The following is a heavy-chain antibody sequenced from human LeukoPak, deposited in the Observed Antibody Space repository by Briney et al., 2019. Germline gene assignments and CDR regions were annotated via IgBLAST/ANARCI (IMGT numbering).Heavy chain of an antibody. CDR3: ARDGAAVADTYYYYGMDV. D-gene: IGHD6-19*01. J-gene: IGHJ6*02. CDR2: IIPIFGTA. CDR1: GGTFSSYA. V-gene: IGHV1-69*06. Sequence: SVKVSCKASGGTFSSYAISWVRQAPGQGLAWMGGIIPIFGTANYAQKFQGRVTITADKSTSTAYMELSSLRSEDTAVYYCARDGAAVADTYYYYGMDVRGQGTTVTVSS.